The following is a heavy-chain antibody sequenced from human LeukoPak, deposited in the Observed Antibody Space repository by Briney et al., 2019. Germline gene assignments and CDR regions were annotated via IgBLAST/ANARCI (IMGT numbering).Heavy chain of an antibody. CDR1: GFTVSSNY. CDR3: ARDYGSGSPSFYFDY. J-gene: IGHJ4*02. D-gene: IGHD3-10*01. Sequence: GGSLRLSCAASGFTVSSNYMSWVRRAPGKGLEWVSVIYSGGSTYYADSVKGRFTISRDNSKNTLYLQMNSLRAEDTAVYYCARDYGSGSPSFYFDYWGQGTLVTVSS. V-gene: IGHV3-53*01. CDR2: IYSGGST.